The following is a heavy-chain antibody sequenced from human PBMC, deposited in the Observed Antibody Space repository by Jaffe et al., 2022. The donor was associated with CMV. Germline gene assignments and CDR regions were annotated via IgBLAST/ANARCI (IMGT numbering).Heavy chain of an antibody. CDR2: IKSKTDGGTT. CDR3: TTDPRGFPYYDFWSGYSRAFDI. Sequence: EVQLVESGGGLVKPGGSLRLSCAASGFTFSNAWMSWVRQAPGKGLEWVGRIKSKTDGGTTDYAAPVKGRFTISRDDSKNTLYLQMNSLKTEDTAVYYCTTDPRGFPYYDFWSGYSRAFDIWGQGTMVTVSS. CDR1: GFTFSNAW. V-gene: IGHV3-15*01. D-gene: IGHD3-3*01. J-gene: IGHJ3*02.